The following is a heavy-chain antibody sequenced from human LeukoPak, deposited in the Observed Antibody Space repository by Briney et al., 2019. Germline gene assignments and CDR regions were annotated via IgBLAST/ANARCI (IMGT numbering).Heavy chain of an antibody. J-gene: IGHJ4*02. CDR2: ISSSTSYI. CDR1: GFTFSSYS. Sequence: GGSLRLSCAASGFTFSSYSMNWIRQTPGKGLEWVSSISSSTSYIYYADSVKGRFTISKDNAKNSLYLQMNSLRAEDTAVYYCARAGGSTVSHSDYWGQGTLVTVSS. D-gene: IGHD4-17*01. CDR3: ARAGGSTVSHSDY. V-gene: IGHV3-21*01.